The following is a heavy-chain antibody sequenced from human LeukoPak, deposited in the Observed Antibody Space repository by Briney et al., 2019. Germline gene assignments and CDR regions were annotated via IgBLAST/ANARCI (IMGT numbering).Heavy chain of an antibody. CDR2: IYYSGST. V-gene: IGHV4-59*08. D-gene: IGHD1-26*01. Sequence: SETLSLTCTVSGGSISSYYWSWIRQPPGKGLEWIGYIYYSGSTNYNPSLKSRVTISVDTSKNQFSLKLSSVTAADTAVYYCARGRGMIVGATKERYFDYWGQGTLVTVSS. CDR1: GGSISSYY. J-gene: IGHJ4*02. CDR3: ARGRGMIVGATKERYFDY.